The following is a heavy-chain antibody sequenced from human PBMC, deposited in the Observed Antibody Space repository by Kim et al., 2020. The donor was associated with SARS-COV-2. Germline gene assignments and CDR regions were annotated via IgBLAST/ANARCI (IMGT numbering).Heavy chain of an antibody. Sequence: SVKVSCKASGGTFSSYAISWVRQAPGQGLEWMGRIIPILGIANYAQKFQGRVTITADKSTSTAYMELRSLRSEDTAVYYCARGGDVDTAMVNGGMDVWGQGTTVTVSS. CDR1: GGTFSSYA. CDR2: IIPILGIA. V-gene: IGHV1-69*04. CDR3: ARGGDVDTAMVNGGMDV. D-gene: IGHD5-18*01. J-gene: IGHJ6*02.